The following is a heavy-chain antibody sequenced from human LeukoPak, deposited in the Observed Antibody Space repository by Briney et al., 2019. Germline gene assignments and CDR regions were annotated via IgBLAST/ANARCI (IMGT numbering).Heavy chain of an antibody. CDR1: GFTFSNAW. V-gene: IGHV3-15*01. J-gene: IGHJ4*02. CDR3: TTGDDYIWGSYPDY. D-gene: IGHD3-16*02. Sequence: GGSLSLSCAASGFTFSNAWMSWVRQAPGKGLEWVGRIKSKTDGGTTDYAAPVKGRFTISRDDSKNTLYLQMNSLKTEDTAVYYCTTGDDYIWGSYPDYWGQGTLVTVSS. CDR2: IKSKTDGGTT.